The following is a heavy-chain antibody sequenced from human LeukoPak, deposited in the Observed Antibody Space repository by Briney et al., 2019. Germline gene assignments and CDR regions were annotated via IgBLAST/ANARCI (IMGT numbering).Heavy chain of an antibody. CDR2: ISSSSSYI. J-gene: IGHJ4*02. D-gene: IGHD6-19*01. Sequence: GGSLRLSCAASGFTFSSYSMNWVRQAPGKGLEWVSSISSSSSYIYYADSVKGRFTISRDNAKNSLYLQMNSLRAEDTAVYYCARDSPVALVDYWGQAILVTVSS. V-gene: IGHV3-21*06. CDR3: ARDSPVALVDY. CDR1: GFTFSSYS.